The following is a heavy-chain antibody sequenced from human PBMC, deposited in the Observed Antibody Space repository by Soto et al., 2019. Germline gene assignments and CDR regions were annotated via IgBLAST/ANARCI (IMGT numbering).Heavy chain of an antibody. J-gene: IGHJ2*01. CDR3: ARGKYHYETQNWYFDL. D-gene: IGHD3-22*01. CDR1: GVTFSDSY. Sequence: QVQLVESGGDLVKPGVSLRLSCEASGVTFSDSYMIWIRQAPGKGLEWVSYIVFSSNYRNYAASVKGRFTISRDDAKNSLYLQMTSLRVEDTAVYYCARGKYHYETQNWYFDLWGRGTLVTVSS. V-gene: IGHV3-11*06. CDR2: IVFSSNYR.